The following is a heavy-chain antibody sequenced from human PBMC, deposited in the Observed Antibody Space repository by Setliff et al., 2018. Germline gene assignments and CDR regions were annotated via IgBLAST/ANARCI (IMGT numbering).Heavy chain of an antibody. CDR2: ISPYTGNT. D-gene: IGHD2-8*02. CDR1: GYTFTTYA. Sequence: ASVKVSCKASGYTFTTYAINWVRQAPGQGLEWLGSISPYTGNTNYPERLQGRITMTTDTLTSTVYMELRSLRPDDTALYYCVRSSAPQIVLAADFDRWGQGTLVTVSS. V-gene: IGHV1-18*01. J-gene: IGHJ4*02. CDR3: VRSSAPQIVLAADFDR.